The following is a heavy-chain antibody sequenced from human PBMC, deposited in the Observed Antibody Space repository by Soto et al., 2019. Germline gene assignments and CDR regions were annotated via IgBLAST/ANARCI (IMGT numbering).Heavy chain of an antibody. V-gene: IGHV3-23*01. CDR1: GFTFSSYA. D-gene: IGHD6-19*01. CDR2: ISGSGGII. J-gene: IGHJ4*02. Sequence: EVQLLESGGGLVQPGGSLRLSCAASGFTFSSYAMSWVRQAPGKGLEWVSGISGSGGIIYYVDSVKGRFTISRGNSKNTLYLNMNSRRAGDTAVYYCARGSRTTYSSGWYYDYWGQGALVTVSS. CDR3: ARGSRTTYSSGWYYDY.